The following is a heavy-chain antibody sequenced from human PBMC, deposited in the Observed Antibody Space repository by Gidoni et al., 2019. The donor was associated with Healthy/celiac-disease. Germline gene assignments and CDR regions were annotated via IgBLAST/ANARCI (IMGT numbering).Heavy chain of an antibody. CDR2: IWYDGSNK. CDR3: ARDGQWLETMGGFDY. J-gene: IGHJ4*02. Sequence: QVQLVESGGGVVQPGRSRRLSCAASGFTFSSDGRHWVRQAPGKGLEWVAVIWYDGSNKYYADSVKGRFTISRDNSKNTLYLQMNSLRAEDTAVYYCARDGQWLETMGGFDYWGQGTLVTVSS. D-gene: IGHD6-19*01. V-gene: IGHV3-33*01. CDR1: GFTFSSDG.